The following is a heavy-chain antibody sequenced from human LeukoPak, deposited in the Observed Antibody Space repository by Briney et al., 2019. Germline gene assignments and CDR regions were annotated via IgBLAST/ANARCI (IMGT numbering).Heavy chain of an antibody. J-gene: IGHJ6*03. CDR2: INPNSGGT. CDR1: GYTFTCYY. D-gene: IGHD2-2*01. V-gene: IGHV1-2*02. Sequence: ASVKVSCKASGYTFTCYYMHWVRQAPGQGLEWMGWINPNSGGTNYAQKFQGRVTMTRDTSISTAYMELSRLRSDDTAVYYCARDFTGYCSSTSCYSPKRLYYYMDVWGKGTTVTVSS. CDR3: ARDFTGYCSSTSCYSPKRLYYYMDV.